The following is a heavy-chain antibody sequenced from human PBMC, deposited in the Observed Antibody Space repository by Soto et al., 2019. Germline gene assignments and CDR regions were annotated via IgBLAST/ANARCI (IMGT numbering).Heavy chain of an antibody. CDR3: ASYSSGWWWFDP. CDR1: GGTFSSYA. V-gene: IGHV1-69*01. Sequence: QVQLVQSGAEVKKPGSSVKVSCKASGGTFSSYAISWVRQAPGQGLEWMGGIIPIFGTANYAQKFQGRVTIPADESTSTAYLELSSLSSEDTAVYYCASYSSGWWWFDPWGQGNLVTVAS. D-gene: IGHD6-19*01. CDR2: IIPIFGTA. J-gene: IGHJ5*02.